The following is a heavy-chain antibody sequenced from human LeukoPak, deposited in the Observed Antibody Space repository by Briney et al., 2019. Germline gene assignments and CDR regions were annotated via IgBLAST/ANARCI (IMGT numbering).Heavy chain of an antibody. CDR2: INPNDGDT. D-gene: IGHD2-2*01. CDR3: ARANFLYCSSSTCLFDY. CDR1: GYTFTDYY. Sequence: ASVKVSCKASGYTFTDYYMHWVRQAPGQGFEWRGWINPNDGDTNYAQNFQGRVTMTRDTSISTAHMEVSRLRSDDTDVYYCARANFLYCSSSTCLFDYWGQGTLVTVSS. V-gene: IGHV1-2*02. J-gene: IGHJ4*02.